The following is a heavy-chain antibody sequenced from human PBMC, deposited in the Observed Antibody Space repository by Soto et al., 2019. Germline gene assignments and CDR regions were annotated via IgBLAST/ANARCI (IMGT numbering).Heavy chain of an antibody. V-gene: IGHV3-23*01. Sequence: EVQLLESGGGLIQPGGSLRLSCATSGFTFSSYAMSWARQAPGKGLEWVSSNNTDGSTYYTDSVKGRFIISRDKSRNTLYLQMNNLRAEDTAIYSCAKNYYFDSWGQGTLVTVSS. CDR1: GFTFSSYA. CDR2: NNTDGST. CDR3: AKNYYFDS. J-gene: IGHJ4*02.